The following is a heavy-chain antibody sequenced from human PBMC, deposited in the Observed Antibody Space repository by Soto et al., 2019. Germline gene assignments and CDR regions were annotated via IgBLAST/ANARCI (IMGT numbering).Heavy chain of an antibody. D-gene: IGHD6-19*01. J-gene: IGHJ4*02. CDR3: ALAGYSSGWYYFDY. V-gene: IGHV3-53*01. CDR2: SYSGCST. CDR1: GFTVSSNY. Sequence: GGSLRLSCAASGFTVSSNYMSWVRQAPGKGLEWVSVSYSGCSTYYADSVKGRFTISRDNSKNTLYLQMNSLRAEDTDVYYCALAGYSSGWYYFDYWGQGTLVTVSS.